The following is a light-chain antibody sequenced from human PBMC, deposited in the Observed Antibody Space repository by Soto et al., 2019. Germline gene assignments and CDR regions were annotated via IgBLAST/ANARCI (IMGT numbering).Light chain of an antibody. Sequence: QSVLTQPPSASGTPGQRVTISCSGRSSNIGSNYVYWYQQLPGTAPKLLIYRNNQRPSGVPDRFSGSKSGTSASLAISGLRYEDEADYYCAAWDDSLSGYVFGTGTKVTVL. J-gene: IGLJ1*01. CDR2: RNN. CDR1: SSNIGSNY. V-gene: IGLV1-47*01. CDR3: AAWDDSLSGYV.